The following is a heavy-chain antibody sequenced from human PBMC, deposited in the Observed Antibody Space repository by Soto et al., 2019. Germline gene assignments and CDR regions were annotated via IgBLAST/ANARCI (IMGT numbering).Heavy chain of an antibody. J-gene: IGHJ3*01. CDR3: VKEWHSDGYGAAFEV. V-gene: IGHV3-30*18. D-gene: IGHD5-18*01. CDR1: GFTFSNYG. CDR2: VSRDGFTK. Sequence: QVQLVESGGGVVQPGRSLRLSCAASGFTFSNYGMQWVRQAPGKGLEWVAGVSRDGFTKFYAGSVKGRFTIPRDNSKNSLDLQVNSLRAEDKAVYYCVKEWHSDGYGAAFEVWGQGTMVTVSS.